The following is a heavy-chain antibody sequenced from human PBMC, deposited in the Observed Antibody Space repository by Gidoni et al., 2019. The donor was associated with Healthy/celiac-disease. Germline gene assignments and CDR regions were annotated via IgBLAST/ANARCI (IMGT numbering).Heavy chain of an antibody. Sequence: EVKRLESGGGLVQPGGSLRLSCEASGFTFSSYAMSWVRQAPGKGLEWVSAISGSGGSTYYADSVKGRFTISRDNSKNTLYLQMNSLRAEDTAVYYCAKDPIKYDFWSPYFDYWGQGTLVTVSS. CDR3: AKDPIKYDFWSPYFDY. J-gene: IGHJ4*02. V-gene: IGHV3-23*01. CDR2: ISGSGGST. CDR1: GFTFSSYA. D-gene: IGHD3-3*01.